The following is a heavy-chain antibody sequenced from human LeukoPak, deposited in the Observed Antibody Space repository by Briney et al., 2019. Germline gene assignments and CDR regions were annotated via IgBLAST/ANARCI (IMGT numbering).Heavy chain of an antibody. CDR1: GGTFSSYA. D-gene: IGHD3-10*01. V-gene: IGHV1-69*04. CDR3: ARGSYGSGSYFLDWFDP. J-gene: IGHJ5*02. Sequence: GSSVKVSCKASGGTFSSYAISWVRQDPGLGLEWMGRIIPILGIANYAQKFQGRVTITADKSTSTAYMELSSLRSEDTAVYYCARGSYGSGSYFLDWFDPWGKGTLVTVSS. CDR2: IIPILGIA.